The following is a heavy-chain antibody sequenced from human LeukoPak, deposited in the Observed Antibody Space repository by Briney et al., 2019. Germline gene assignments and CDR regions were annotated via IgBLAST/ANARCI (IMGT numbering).Heavy chain of an antibody. CDR3: ARDLLRLGELSTQWGWYYYGMDV. V-gene: IGHV1-18*01. CDR2: ISAYNGNT. CDR1: GYTFTSYG. D-gene: IGHD3-16*02. Sequence: ASVKVSCKASGYTFTSYGISWVRRAPGQRLEWLGWISAYNGNTTYAQKLQGRVTITTDTSTSTAYIELRSLRSDDTAGYYCARDLLRLGELSTQWGWYYYGMDVWGQGTTVTVSS. J-gene: IGHJ6*02.